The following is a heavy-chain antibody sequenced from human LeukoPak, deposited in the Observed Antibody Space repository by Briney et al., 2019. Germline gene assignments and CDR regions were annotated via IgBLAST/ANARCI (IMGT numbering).Heavy chain of an antibody. V-gene: IGHV3-53*01. J-gene: IGHJ4*02. CDR2: IYSDGTT. Sequence: GGSLRLSCTVFGFTVSSNYMTWVRQAPGKGLEWVSVIYSDGTTYNADSVKGRFTISRDNSKNTLYLQINSLRAEDTAVYYCARGIAAAGTGLFNWGQGTLLTVSS. D-gene: IGHD6-13*01. CDR3: ARGIAAAGTGLFN. CDR1: GFTVSSNY.